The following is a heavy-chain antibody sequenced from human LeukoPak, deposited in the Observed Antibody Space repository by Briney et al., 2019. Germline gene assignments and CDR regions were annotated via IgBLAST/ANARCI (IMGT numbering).Heavy chain of an antibody. J-gene: IGHJ4*02. CDR1: GGSISSSSYY. CDR2: IYYSGSGST. CDR3: ARRGGHGGSFDY. D-gene: IGHD4-23*01. Sequence: PSETLSLTCTVSGGSISSSSYYGRWLRQPPGKGLGWIGYIYYSGSGSTNYNPSLKSRVTISVDTSKNQFSLKLSSVTAADTAVYYCARRGGHGGSFDYWGQGTLVTVSS. V-gene: IGHV4-61*05.